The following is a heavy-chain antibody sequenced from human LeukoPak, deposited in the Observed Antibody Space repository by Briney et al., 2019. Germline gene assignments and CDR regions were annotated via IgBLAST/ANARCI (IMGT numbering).Heavy chain of an antibody. CDR3: WFWSGYPYRDY. CDR1: GYTFTGYY. D-gene: IGHD3-3*01. CDR2: MNPNSGNT. J-gene: IGHJ4*02. Sequence: ASVKVSCKASGYTFTGYYMHWVRQAPGQGLEWMGWMNPNSGNTGYAQKFQGRVTMTRNTSISTAYMELSSLRSEDTAVYYCWFWSGYPYRDYWGQGTLVTVSS. V-gene: IGHV1-8*02.